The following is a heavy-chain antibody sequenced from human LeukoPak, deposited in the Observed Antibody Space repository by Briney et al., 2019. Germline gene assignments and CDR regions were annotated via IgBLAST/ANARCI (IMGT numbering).Heavy chain of an antibody. CDR2: INPNSGGT. D-gene: IGHD5-12*01. CDR1: GYTFTGYY. V-gene: IGHV1-2*02. CDR3: ARVKLVGYSGYGRSQRSYFDY. J-gene: IGHJ4*02. Sequence: GASVKVSCKASGYTFTGYYMHWVRQAPGQGLEWMGWINPNSGGTNYAQKFQGRVTMTRDTSISTAYMELSRLRSDDTAVYYCARVKLVGYSGYGRSQRSYFDYWGQGTLVTVSS.